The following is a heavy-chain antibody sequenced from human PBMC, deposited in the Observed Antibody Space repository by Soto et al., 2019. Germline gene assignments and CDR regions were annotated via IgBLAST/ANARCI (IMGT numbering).Heavy chain of an antibody. CDR2: INAGNGNT. CDR1: GYTFTSYA. D-gene: IGHD3-16*01. V-gene: IGHV1-3*01. Sequence: ASVKVSCKASGYTFTSYAMHWVRQAPGQRLEWMGWINAGNGNTKYSQKFQGRVTITRDTSASTAYMELSSLRSEDTAVYYCASARGPRRYYFDYWGQGTLVTVSS. CDR3: ASARGPRRYYFDY. J-gene: IGHJ4*02.